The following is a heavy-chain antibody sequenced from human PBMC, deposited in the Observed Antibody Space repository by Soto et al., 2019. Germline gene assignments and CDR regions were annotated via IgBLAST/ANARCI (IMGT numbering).Heavy chain of an antibody. V-gene: IGHV4-59*01. D-gene: IGHD2-15*01. J-gene: IGHJ6*02. CDR2: IYYSGST. CDR3: ARDPRKVCSGGSCYPYGMDV. Sequence: SETLSLTCTVSGGSISSYYWSWIRQPPGKGLEWIGYIYYSGSTNYNPSLKSRVTISVDTSKSQFSLKLSSVTAADTAVYYCARDPRKVCSGGSCYPYGMDVWGQGTTVTVSS. CDR1: GGSISSYY.